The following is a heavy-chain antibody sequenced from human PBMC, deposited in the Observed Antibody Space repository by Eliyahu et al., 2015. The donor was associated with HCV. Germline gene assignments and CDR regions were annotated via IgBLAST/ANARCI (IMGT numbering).Heavy chain of an antibody. CDR3: VRDPRGGGWNFYIDY. J-gene: IGHJ4*02. CDR2: ISYRGNT. CDR1: GGSISGYY. Sequence: QVQLQESGPGLVKPSETLSLTCTVPGGSISGYYWSXIRXPPGKGLEWIGYISYRGNTNYNPSLKSRVTISADTSKNQFSLKLSSVTAADTAVYYCVRDPRGGGWNFYIDYWGQGTLVTVSS. V-gene: IGHV4-59*01. D-gene: IGHD2-15*01.